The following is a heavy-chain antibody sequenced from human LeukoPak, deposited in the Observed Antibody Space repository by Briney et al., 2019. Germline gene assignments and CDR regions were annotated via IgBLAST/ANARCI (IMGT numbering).Heavy chain of an antibody. D-gene: IGHD6-13*01. J-gene: IGHJ4*02. CDR1: GGSISSSSYY. Sequence: SETLSLTCTVSGGSISSSSYYWGWIRQPPGKGLEWIGSIYYSGSTYYNPSLKSRVTISVDTSKNQFSLKLSSVTAADTAVYYCARTDSSSWGFDYWGQGTLVTVSS. CDR2: IYYSGST. CDR3: ARTDSSSWGFDY. V-gene: IGHV4-39*07.